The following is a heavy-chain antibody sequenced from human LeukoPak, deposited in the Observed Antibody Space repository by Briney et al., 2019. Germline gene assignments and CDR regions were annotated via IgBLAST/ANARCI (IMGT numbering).Heavy chain of an antibody. V-gene: IGHV4-39*01. D-gene: IGHD1-26*01. J-gene: IGHJ4*02. Sequence: SETLSLTCTVSGGSISSSSYYWGWIRQPPGKGLEWIGSIYYSGSTYYNPSLKSRVTISVDTSKNQFSLKLSSVTAADTAVYYCARPNGEWELLSFDYWGQGTLVTVSS. CDR2: IYYSGST. CDR1: GGSISSSSYY. CDR3: ARPNGEWELLSFDY.